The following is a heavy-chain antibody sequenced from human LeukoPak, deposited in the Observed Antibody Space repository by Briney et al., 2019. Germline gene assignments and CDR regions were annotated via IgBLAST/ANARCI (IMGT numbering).Heavy chain of an antibody. CDR3: ARDSRYCGGDCFDP. D-gene: IGHD2-21*01. J-gene: IGHJ5*02. Sequence: PGGSLRLSCAASGFTFSSYSMNWVRQAPGKGLEWVSYISSSSTIYYADSVKGRFTISRDNAKNSLYLQMNSLRAEDTAVYYCARDSRYCGGDCFDPWGQGTLVTVSS. CDR2: ISSSSTI. CDR1: GFTFSSYS. V-gene: IGHV3-48*01.